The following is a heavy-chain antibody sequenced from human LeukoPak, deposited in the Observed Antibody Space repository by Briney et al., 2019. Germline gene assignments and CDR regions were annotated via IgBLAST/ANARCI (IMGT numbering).Heavy chain of an antibody. CDR3: ARDPQAARKPFNFDY. J-gene: IGHJ4*02. CDR1: AFTVSSNY. Sequence: GGSLRLSCAASAFTVSSNYMNWVRQAPGKGLEWVSSISSSSTYIYYADSVKGRFTISRDNAKNSLYLQMNSLRAEDTAVYYCARDPQAARKPFNFDYWGQGTLVTVSS. D-gene: IGHD6-6*01. CDR2: ISSSSTYI. V-gene: IGHV3-21*01.